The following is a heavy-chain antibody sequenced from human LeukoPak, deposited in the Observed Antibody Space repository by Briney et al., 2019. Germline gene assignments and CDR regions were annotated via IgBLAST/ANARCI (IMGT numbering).Heavy chain of an antibody. V-gene: IGHV3-23*01. Sequence: GGSLRLSCAASGFTFSSYAMSWVRQAPGKGLEWVSAISGSGGSTYYADFVKGRFTISRDNSKNTLYLQMNSLRAEDTAVYYCANLLIAVAGTGWFDPWGQGTLVTVSS. CDR1: GFTFSSYA. CDR3: ANLLIAVAGTGWFDP. CDR2: ISGSGGST. J-gene: IGHJ5*02. D-gene: IGHD6-19*01.